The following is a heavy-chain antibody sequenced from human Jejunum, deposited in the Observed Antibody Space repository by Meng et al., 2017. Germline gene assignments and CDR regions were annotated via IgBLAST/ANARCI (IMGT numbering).Heavy chain of an antibody. Sequence: SETLSLTCDVYGGSFSSYFWTWIRQPPGKGLEWIGEINHSGSTYYNPSLKSRVTISEDTSKNQFSLKLTSVTAADTAVYYCAMRIPQYCPGGNCYSGLGYWGQGTLVTVSS. CDR1: GGSFSSYF. V-gene: IGHV4-34*01. D-gene: IGHD2-15*01. J-gene: IGHJ4*02. CDR2: INHSGST. CDR3: AMRIPQYCPGGNCYSGLGY.